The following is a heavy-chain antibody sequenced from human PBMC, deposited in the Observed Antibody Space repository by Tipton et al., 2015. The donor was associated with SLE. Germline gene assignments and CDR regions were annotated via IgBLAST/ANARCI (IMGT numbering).Heavy chain of an antibody. V-gene: IGHV4-4*02. J-gene: IGHJ4*02. CDR1: GGSISSDYW. D-gene: IGHD7-27*01. Sequence: TLSLTCAVSGGSISSDYWWTWVRQYPGKGLEWIGETHRSGTTNYNPSLKSRLSMSMDRSNNQFSLKLTSVTAADTAVYYCVRGRNWVFDSWGQGTLVTVSS. CDR3: VRGRNWVFDS. CDR2: THRSGTT.